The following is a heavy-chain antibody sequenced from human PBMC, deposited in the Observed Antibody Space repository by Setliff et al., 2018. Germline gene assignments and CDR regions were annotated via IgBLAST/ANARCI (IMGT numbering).Heavy chain of an antibody. CDR1: GFTFSSSA. J-gene: IGHJ6*02. D-gene: IGHD3-9*01. V-gene: IGHV3-23*01. CDR3: AKHGAYNDFLTGYNFYYDMDV. Sequence: GGSLRLSCAASGFTFSSSAMAWVLQAPGKGLEWVSAIRSTITSTYYADSVKGRFTISRDNSKNTLYLQMNSLRAEDTAVYYCAKHGAYNDFLTGYNFYYDMDVWGQGTTVTGSS. CDR2: IRSTITST.